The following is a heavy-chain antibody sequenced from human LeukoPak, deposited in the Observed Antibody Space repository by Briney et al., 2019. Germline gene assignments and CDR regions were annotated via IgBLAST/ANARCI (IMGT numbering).Heavy chain of an antibody. J-gene: IGHJ5*02. Sequence: PGGSLRLSCAASGFTFSSYAMSWVRQAPGKGLEWVSSISGSGDSTNYADSVKGRFTISRDKSKNTLYLQMNSLRAEDTAVYYCAKSSGSGYYYTPWGQGTLVTVSS. CDR2: ISGSGDST. D-gene: IGHD3-10*01. CDR1: GFTFSSYA. V-gene: IGHV3-23*01. CDR3: AKSSGSGYYYTP.